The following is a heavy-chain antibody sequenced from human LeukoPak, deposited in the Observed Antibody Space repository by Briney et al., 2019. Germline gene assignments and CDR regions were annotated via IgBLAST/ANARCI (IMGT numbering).Heavy chain of an antibody. CDR2: IIPIFGTA. J-gene: IGHJ6*02. CDR1: GYTFTSYA. Sequence: ASVKVSCKASGYTFTSYAISWVRQAPGQGLEWMGGIIPIFGTANYAQKFQGRVTITADESTSTAYMELSSLRSEDTAVYYCARSGDSSGNYYYGMDVWGQGTTVTVSS. D-gene: IGHD6-19*01. V-gene: IGHV1-69*13. CDR3: ARSGDSSGNYYYGMDV.